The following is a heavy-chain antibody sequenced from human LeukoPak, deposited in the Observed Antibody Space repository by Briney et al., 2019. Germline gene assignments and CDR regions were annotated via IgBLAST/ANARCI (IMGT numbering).Heavy chain of an antibody. V-gene: IGHV3-11*04. CDR1: GFTFSDYY. CDR2: ISSSGSTI. D-gene: IGHD2-2*01. Sequence: TGGSLRLSCAASGFTFSDYYMSWIRQAPGKGLEWVSYISSSGSTIYYADSVKGRFTISRDNAKNSLYLQMNSLRAEDTAVYYCARDDRYCSSTSCQRYYYYYMDVWGKGTTVTVSS. J-gene: IGHJ6*03. CDR3: ARDDRYCSSTSCQRYYYYYMDV.